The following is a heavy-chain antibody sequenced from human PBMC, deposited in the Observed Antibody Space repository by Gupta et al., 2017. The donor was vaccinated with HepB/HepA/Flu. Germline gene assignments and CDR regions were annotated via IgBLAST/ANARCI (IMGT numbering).Heavy chain of an antibody. CDR3: AIGKWEPLEN. D-gene: IGHD1-26*01. J-gene: IGHJ4*02. Sequence: HVQLLESGPGLVKPSGTLSLTCTVSGSSITNNHWWTWFRQPPGQGLEWIGEIKLDGRTNYNPSLKSRLNMSVDGSRNQFSLEMTYVTAADTAVYHGAIGKWEPLENWGQGTLVTVSS. V-gene: IGHV4-4*02. CDR1: GSSITNNHW. CDR2: IKLDGRT.